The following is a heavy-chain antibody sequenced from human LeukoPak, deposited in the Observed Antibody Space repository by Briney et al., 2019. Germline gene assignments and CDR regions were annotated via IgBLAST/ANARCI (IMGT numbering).Heavy chain of an antibody. V-gene: IGHV3-11*01. Sequence: GWALTLSCPASVFTFRQYYMSWLGQAPGKGLEGVAYISSSGSTIYYADSVKGRFTISRDNAKNSLYLQMNSLRAEDTAVYYCARALYSGYDYGLDYWGQGTLVTVSS. D-gene: IGHD5-12*01. CDR2: ISSSGSTI. CDR1: VFTFRQYY. CDR3: ARALYSGYDYGLDY. J-gene: IGHJ4*02.